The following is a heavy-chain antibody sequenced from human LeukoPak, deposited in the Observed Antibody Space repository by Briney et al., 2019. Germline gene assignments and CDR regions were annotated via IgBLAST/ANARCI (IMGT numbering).Heavy chain of an antibody. CDR2: KSYDGRKQ. CDR3: AKEYTNAMDYFDY. J-gene: IGHJ4*02. CDR1: GFTFSSHG. Sequence: GGSLRLSCAASGFTFSSHGMHWVRQAPGKGLEWVAVKSYDGRKQYYADSVKGRFTISRDNSKNILYLQMNSLRAEDTAVYYCAKEYTNAMDYFDYWGQGALVTVSS. V-gene: IGHV3-30*18. D-gene: IGHD2-8*01.